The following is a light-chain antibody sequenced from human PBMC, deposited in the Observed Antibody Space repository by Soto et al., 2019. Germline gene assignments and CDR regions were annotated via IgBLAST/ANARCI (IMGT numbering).Light chain of an antibody. J-gene: IGKJ1*01. V-gene: IGKV1-17*01. Sequence: DVQMAQSPSYLCESVGDRFTVTCRASQGIRNDLGWYQQKPGNAPKRLIYAASSLQSGVPSSLSGSGSGTEFTLTISSMQPEDSAVYYCQQYGSSGTFGQGTKVDIK. CDR3: QQYGSSGT. CDR1: QGIRND. CDR2: AAS.